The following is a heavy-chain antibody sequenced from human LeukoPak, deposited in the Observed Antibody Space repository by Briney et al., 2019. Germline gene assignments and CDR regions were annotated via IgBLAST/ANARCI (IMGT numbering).Heavy chain of an antibody. J-gene: IGHJ2*01. CDR2: ISAYNGNT. Sequence: ASVKVSCKASGHTFTSYGISWVRQAPGQGLEWMGWISAYNGNTNYAQKLQGRVTMTTDTSTSTAYMELRSLRSDDTAVYYCARALPAASGWYFDLWGRGTLVTVSS. CDR1: GHTFTSYG. CDR3: ARALPAASGWYFDL. V-gene: IGHV1-18*01. D-gene: IGHD2-2*01.